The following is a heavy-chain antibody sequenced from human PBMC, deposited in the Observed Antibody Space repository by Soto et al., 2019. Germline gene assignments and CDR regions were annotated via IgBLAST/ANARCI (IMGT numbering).Heavy chain of an antibody. Sequence: QVQLVQSGAEVKKPGSSVKVSCKASGGTFSSYAISWVRQAPGQALEWMGGIIPIFGTANYAQKLQGRVTITADNSTSRAYMELSSLRSEDTAAYYCARGQQLVTPPLNWFDPWGQGTLVTVSS. CDR1: GGTFSSYA. CDR3: ARGQQLVTPPLNWFDP. CDR2: IIPIFGTA. J-gene: IGHJ5*02. V-gene: IGHV1-69*06. D-gene: IGHD6-13*01.